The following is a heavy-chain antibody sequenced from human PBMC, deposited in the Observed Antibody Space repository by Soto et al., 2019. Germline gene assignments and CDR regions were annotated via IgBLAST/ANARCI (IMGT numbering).Heavy chain of an antibody. CDR1: GFSLSSYA. D-gene: IGHD2-21*01. CDR2: TSNDGKKV. CDR3: AKAGEMFGLVIFAYLDS. J-gene: IGHJ4*01. V-gene: IGHV3-30*18. Sequence: QVQLVESGGGVVQPGTSLRVSCEVSGFSLSSYAIHWVRQAPGKGLEWVAVTSNDGKKVSYADSVKGRFTVSSDNSKNTVALQMNSLRSDDAAVYFCAKAGEMFGLVIFAYLDSWGHGSLVTVSA.